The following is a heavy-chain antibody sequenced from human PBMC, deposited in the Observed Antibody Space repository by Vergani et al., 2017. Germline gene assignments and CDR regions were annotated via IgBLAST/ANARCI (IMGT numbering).Heavy chain of an antibody. V-gene: IGHV1-18*01. CDR2: ISAYNGNT. J-gene: IGHJ4*02. D-gene: IGHD1-26*01. CDR1: GYTFTSYG. Sequence: QVQLVQSGAEVKKPGASVKVSCKASGYTFTSYGISWVRQTPGQGLEWMGWISAYNGNTNYAQKLQGRVTMTTDTSTSTAYMGLRSLRSDDTAVSYWARDSRDRVGATRSDYWGQGTLVTVSS. CDR3: ARDSRDRVGATRSDY.